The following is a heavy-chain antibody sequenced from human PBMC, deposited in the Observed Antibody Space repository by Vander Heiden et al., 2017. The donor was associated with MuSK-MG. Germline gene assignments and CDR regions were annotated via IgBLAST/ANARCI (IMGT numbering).Heavy chain of an antibody. D-gene: IGHD7-27*01. Sequence: EVQLVESGGGSVQPGGSLRLSCAAPGFTFSGYWMTWVRQAPGKGLEFVANINQDGSEKYYVDSVKGRFTISRDNASNSLYLQMNSLRAEDTAMYYCARDLNWENYWGQGTLVTVSS. J-gene: IGHJ4*02. CDR1: GFTFSGYW. V-gene: IGHV3-7*03. CDR3: ARDLNWENY. CDR2: INQDGSEK.